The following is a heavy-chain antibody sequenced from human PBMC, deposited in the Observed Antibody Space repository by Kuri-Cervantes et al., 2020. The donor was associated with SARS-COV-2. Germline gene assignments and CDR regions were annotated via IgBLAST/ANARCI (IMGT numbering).Heavy chain of an antibody. CDR3: ARTASTVTTNPYRYYFDY. CDR2: IYYSGST. J-gene: IGHJ4*02. Sequence: SETLSLTCTASGGSISSYYWSWIRQPPGKGLEWIGYIYYSGSTNYNPSLKSRVIISVDTSKNQFSLKLSSVTAADTAVYYCARTASTVTTNPYRYYFDYWGQGTLVTVSS. V-gene: IGHV4-59*12. CDR1: GGSISSYY. D-gene: IGHD4-11*01.